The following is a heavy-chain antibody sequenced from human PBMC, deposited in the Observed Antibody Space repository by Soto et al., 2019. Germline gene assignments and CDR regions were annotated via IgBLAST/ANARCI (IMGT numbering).Heavy chain of an antibody. Sequence: SGPTLVNHTETLTLTCPVCGFSLSNARIGVSWIRQPPGKALEWLAHIFSNDEKSYSTSLKSRLTISKDTSKSQVVLTMTNMDPVDTATYYCARAYYYGSGSGWYYYMDVWGKGTTVTVSS. J-gene: IGHJ6*03. CDR3: ARAYYYGSGSGWYYYMDV. CDR1: GFSLSNARIG. CDR2: IFSNDEK. V-gene: IGHV2-26*01. D-gene: IGHD3-10*01.